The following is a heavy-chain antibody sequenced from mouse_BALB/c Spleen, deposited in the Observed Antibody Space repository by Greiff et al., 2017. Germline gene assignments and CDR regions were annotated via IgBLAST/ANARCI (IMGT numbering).Heavy chain of an antibody. CDR1: GFSLTDYG. J-gene: IGHJ4*01. D-gene: IGHD3-1*01. V-gene: IGHV2-6-5*01. CDR3: AKHEGSSGYVDYAMDY. CDR2: IWGGGST. Sequence: VKLMESGPGLVAPSQSLSITCTVSGFSLTDYGVSWIRQPPGKGLEWLGVIWGGGSTYYNSALKSRLSISKDNSKSQVFLKMNSLQTDDTAMYYCAKHEGSSGYVDYAMDYWGQGTSVTVSS.